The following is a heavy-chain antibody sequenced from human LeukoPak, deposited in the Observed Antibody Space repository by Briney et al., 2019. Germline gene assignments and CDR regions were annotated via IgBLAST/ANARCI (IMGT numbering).Heavy chain of an antibody. V-gene: IGHV4-34*01. CDR2: INHSGST. D-gene: IGHD3-3*01. J-gene: IGHJ6*02. CDR1: GGSFSGYY. CDR3: ARAHPWRFTIFGVVPPNYYYGMDV. Sequence: SETLSLTCAVYGGSFSGYYWSWIRQPPGKGLEWIGEINHSGSTNYNPSLKSRVTISVDTSKNQFSLKLSSVTAADTAVYYCARAHPWRFTIFGVVPPNYYYGMDVWGQGTTVTVSS.